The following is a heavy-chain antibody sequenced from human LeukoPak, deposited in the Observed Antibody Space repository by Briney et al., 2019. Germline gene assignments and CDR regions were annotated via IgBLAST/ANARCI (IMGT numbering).Heavy chain of an antibody. D-gene: IGHD6-19*01. Sequence: GGSLRLSCAASGFTFDDYAMHWVRQAPGKGLEWVSGITWNSDTIGYADSVKGRFTISRDNAKNSLYLQMNNLRAEDTALYYCAKDHLAVAGTAMRFEYWGQGTLVTVSS. CDR1: GFTFDDYA. CDR3: AKDHLAVAGTAMRFEY. V-gene: IGHV3-9*01. J-gene: IGHJ4*02. CDR2: ITWNSDTI.